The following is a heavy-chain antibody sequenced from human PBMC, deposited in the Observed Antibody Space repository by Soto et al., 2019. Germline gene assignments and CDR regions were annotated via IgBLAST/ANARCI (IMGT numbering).Heavy chain of an antibody. D-gene: IGHD6-13*01. V-gene: IGHV3-23*01. CDR2: ISGSGGST. J-gene: IGHJ4*02. Sequence: WGSLRLSCGASGFGFTFSSYARSWVRQAPGKGLEWVSAISGSGGSTYYADSVKGRFTISRDNSKNTLYLQMNSLRAEDTAVYYCAKDYAAARQFSGTYDYWGQGTLVTVSS. CDR1: GFTFSSYA. CDR3: AKDYAAARQFSGTYDY.